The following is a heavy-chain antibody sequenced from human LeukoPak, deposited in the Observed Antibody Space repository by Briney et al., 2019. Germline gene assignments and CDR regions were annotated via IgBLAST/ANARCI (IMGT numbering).Heavy chain of an antibody. V-gene: IGHV3-30*03. CDR2: ISYDGSNK. Sequence: PGGSLRLSCAASGFTFSSYAMHWVRQAPGKGLEWVAIISYDGSNKYYADSVKGRFTISRDNSKNTLYLQMNSLRAEDTAVYYCAREWFGELTIDYWGQGTLVTVSS. D-gene: IGHD3-10*01. CDR3: AREWFGELTIDY. CDR1: GFTFSSYA. J-gene: IGHJ4*02.